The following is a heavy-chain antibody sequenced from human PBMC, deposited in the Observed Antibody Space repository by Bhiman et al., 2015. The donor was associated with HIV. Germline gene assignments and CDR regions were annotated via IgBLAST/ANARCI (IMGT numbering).Heavy chain of an antibody. CDR1: GFIVSDTY. D-gene: IGHD5-12*01. V-gene: IGHV3-53*01. Sequence: EVQLVESGGGLIQPGKSLTLSCAASGFIVSDTYMSWLRQAPEKGLEWVSLIYSDGRTYYADSVKGRFTISRDNSKNTLYLQMDSLRADDTAVYYCARERFRGYDEFWGQGTLVTVSS. J-gene: IGHJ4*02. CDR3: ARERFRGYDEF. CDR2: IYSDGRT.